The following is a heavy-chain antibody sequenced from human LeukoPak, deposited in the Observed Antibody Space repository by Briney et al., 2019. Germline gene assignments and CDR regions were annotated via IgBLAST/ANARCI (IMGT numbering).Heavy chain of an antibody. CDR1: GFTFRNYW. J-gene: IGHJ3*02. V-gene: IGHV3-7*03. Sequence: GGSLRLSCAASGFTFRNYWMSWVRQAPGTGLEWVANIKQDGSDRNYVASVRGRFTISRDNAESSLYLQMNSLRAEDTAVYYCAKNLERYSSGWYATEDAFDIWGQGTMVTVSS. CDR2: IKQDGSDR. CDR3: AKNLERYSSGWYATEDAFDI. D-gene: IGHD6-19*01.